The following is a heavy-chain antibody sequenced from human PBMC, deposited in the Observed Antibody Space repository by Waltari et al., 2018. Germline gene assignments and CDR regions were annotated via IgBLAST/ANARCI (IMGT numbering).Heavy chain of an antibody. V-gene: IGHV3-23*01. CDR2: IGGGNVFT. J-gene: IGHJ4*02. CDR1: GFTFSDHA. CDR3: TKTVDYSAWRLFFDH. Sequence: EERLLESGGGLVQPGGSLRLSCVVSGFTFSDHALRWVRQAPGKGREWIAGIGGGNVFTNYVESVKGRFTVARDNSKNTMYLQMNSLRAEDTAIYYCTKTVDYSAWRLFFDHWGQGTLVSVSS. D-gene: IGHD4-4*01.